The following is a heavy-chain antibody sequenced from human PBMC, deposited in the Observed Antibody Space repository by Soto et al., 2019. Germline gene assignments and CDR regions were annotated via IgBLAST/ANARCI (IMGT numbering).Heavy chain of an antibody. CDR2: INSDGSST. J-gene: IGHJ6*02. CDR3: AREDGYNPYYYYGMDV. V-gene: IGHV3-74*01. Sequence: PGGSLRLSCVVSGFTVSSTNYMSWVRQAPGKGLEWVSRINSDGSSTSYADSVKGRFTISRDNAKNTLYLQMNSLRAEDTAVYYCAREDGYNPYYYYGMDVWGQGTTVTVSS. D-gene: IGHD5-12*01. CDR1: GFTVSSTNY.